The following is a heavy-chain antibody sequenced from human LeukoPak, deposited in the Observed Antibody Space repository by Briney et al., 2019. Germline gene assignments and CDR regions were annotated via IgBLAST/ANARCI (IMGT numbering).Heavy chain of an antibody. CDR1: GGSISSYY. CDR3: AGHHPRNTVDF. CDR2: ISDMGSI. D-gene: IGHD2/OR15-2a*01. Sequence: PSETLSLTCTVSGGSISSYYWSWIRQPPGKGLEWIACISDMGSINYNPSLKSRVTISLDTSKNQFSLKLSSVTAADTAVYYCAGHHPRNTVDFWGQGTLVTVSS. V-gene: IGHV4-59*08. J-gene: IGHJ4*02.